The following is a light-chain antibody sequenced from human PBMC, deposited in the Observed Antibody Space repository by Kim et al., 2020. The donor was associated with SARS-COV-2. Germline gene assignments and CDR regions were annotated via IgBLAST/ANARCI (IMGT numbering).Light chain of an antibody. J-gene: IGLJ2*01. V-gene: IGLV3-19*01. CDR2: GKN. CDR3: NSRHRRGHFVV. Sequence: SSELTQDPAVSVALGQTVRITCQGDSLRSYYASWYQQKPGQAPVLVIYGKNNRPSGIPDRFSGSSSGKTASLTITGAQAEDEADYYCNSRHRRGHFVV. CDR1: SLRSYY.